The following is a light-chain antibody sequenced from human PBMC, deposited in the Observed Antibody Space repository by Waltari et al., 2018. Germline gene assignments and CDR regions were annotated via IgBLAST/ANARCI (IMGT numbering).Light chain of an antibody. CDR3: QVWDSASDHRGV. Sequence: SYVLTQPPSVSVAPGKTAMITCGGDNIGSKSVHWYQQKPGQAPIVVISYDGDRPSGIPERLSGSNSGNMATLTISRVEAGDEADYYCQVWDSASDHRGVFGGGTKLTVL. V-gene: IGLV3-21*04. CDR2: YDG. J-gene: IGLJ3*02. CDR1: NIGSKS.